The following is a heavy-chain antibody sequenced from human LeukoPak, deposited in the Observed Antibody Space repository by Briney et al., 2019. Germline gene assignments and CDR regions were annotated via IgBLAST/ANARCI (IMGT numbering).Heavy chain of an antibody. V-gene: IGHV4-4*07. CDR3: ARDSSGYYYFDY. J-gene: IGHJ4*02. CDR2: IYSSGTT. CDR1: GGSINTYY. Sequence: SETLSLTCTVSGGSINTYYWSWIRQPAGKGLEWIGRIYSSGTTHYNPSLKSRVTMSVDTSKNQFSLKLSSVTAADTAVYYCARDSSGYYYFDYWGQGTLVTVSS. D-gene: IGHD5-12*01.